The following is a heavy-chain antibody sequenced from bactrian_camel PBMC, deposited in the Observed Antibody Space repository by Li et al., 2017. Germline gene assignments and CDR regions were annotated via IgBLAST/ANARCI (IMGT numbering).Heavy chain of an antibody. CDR2: IYRPGGNT. D-gene: IGHD2*01. CDR1: GDLGSNGC. Sequence: VQLVESGGGSVQAGGSLILSCEASGDLGSNGCVGWFRQATGKEREWIASIYRPGGNTFAADSVKGRFTISRDNAKNSVYLQMNSLKLEDTAMYYCAADFGPYCSGSYLARRANFEGQETQVTVS. J-gene: IGHJ4*01. V-gene: IGHV3S40*01.